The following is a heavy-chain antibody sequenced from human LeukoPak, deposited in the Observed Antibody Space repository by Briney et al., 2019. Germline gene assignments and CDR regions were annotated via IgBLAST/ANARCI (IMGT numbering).Heavy chain of an antibody. CDR2: INHSGST. Sequence: SETLSLTCAVYGGSFSGYYWSWIRQPPGKGLEWMGEINHSGSTNYNPSLKSRVTISVDTSKNQFSLKLSSVTAADTAVYYCARGASYNYYYGMDVWGQGTAVTVSS. J-gene: IGHJ6*02. CDR1: GGSFSGYY. CDR3: ARGASYNYYYGMDV. V-gene: IGHV4-34*01. D-gene: IGHD3-16*01.